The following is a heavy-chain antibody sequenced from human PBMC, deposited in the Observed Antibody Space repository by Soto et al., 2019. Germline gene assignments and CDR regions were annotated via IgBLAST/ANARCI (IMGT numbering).Heavy chain of an antibody. CDR2: IIPIFGTA. CDR1: GGTFSSYA. J-gene: IGHJ4*02. D-gene: IGHD3-10*01. V-gene: IGHV1-69*13. Sequence: GASVKVSCKASGGTFSSYAISWVRQAPGQGLEWMGGIIPIFGTANYAQKFQGRVTITADESTSTAYMELSSLRSEDTAVYYCARDGSGSYYNVYFDYWGQGTLVTVSS. CDR3: ARDGSGSYYNVYFDY.